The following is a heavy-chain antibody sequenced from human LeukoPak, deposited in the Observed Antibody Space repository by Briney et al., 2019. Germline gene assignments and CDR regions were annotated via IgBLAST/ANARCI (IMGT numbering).Heavy chain of an antibody. CDR2: ISSSSSTI. Sequence: GGSLRLSCAASGFTFSSYSMDWVRQAPGTGLEWVSYISSSSSTIYYADSVKGRFTISRDNAKNSLNLQMNSLRVEDTAVYYCARHSGSGSYSPPDWGQGTLVTVSS. CDR1: GFTFSSYS. D-gene: IGHD3-10*01. CDR3: ARHSGSGSYSPPD. J-gene: IGHJ4*02. V-gene: IGHV3-48*04.